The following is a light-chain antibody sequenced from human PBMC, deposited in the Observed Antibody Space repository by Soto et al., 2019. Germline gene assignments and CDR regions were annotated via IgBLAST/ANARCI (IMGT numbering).Light chain of an antibody. Sequence: QSVLTQPASVSGSPGQSITLSCTGTSSDDGGYNYVSWYQQHPGKAPKLIIYEVRDRPSGVSNRFSGSKSGNTASLTISGLQAEDEADYYCFSYTSSSTRVFGGGTKVTVL. V-gene: IGLV2-14*01. J-gene: IGLJ3*02. CDR3: FSYTSSSTRV. CDR2: EVR. CDR1: SSDDGGYNY.